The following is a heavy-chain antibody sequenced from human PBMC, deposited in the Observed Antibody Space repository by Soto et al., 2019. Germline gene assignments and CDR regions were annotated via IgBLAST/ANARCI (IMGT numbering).Heavy chain of an antibody. Sequence: EVQLLESGGGLIQPGGSLRLSCAASGFTFSSYAMSWVRQAPGKGLEWVSGISGSGVNTYSADSVKGRFTISRDNSKNTLYLQMNSLRAEDTAVYYCAKDLFGDYAYAFNIWGQGTMVTVSS. D-gene: IGHD4-17*01. CDR2: ISGSGVNT. V-gene: IGHV3-23*01. J-gene: IGHJ3*02. CDR1: GFTFSSYA. CDR3: AKDLFGDYAYAFNI.